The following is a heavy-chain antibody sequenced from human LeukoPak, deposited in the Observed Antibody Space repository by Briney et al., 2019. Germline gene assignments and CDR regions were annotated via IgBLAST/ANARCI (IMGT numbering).Heavy chain of an antibody. CDR1: GFTFNNYW. Sequence: GGTLRLSCVASGFTFNNYWMHWVRQAPGKGLEWVSRINSGGNDIIYADSVRGRFTISRDNAKNTLYLQMNSLRGEDTAVYYCARDGRTEVGWGHNWFDPWGQGTLVTVSS. CDR3: ARDGRTEVGWGHNWFDP. V-gene: IGHV3-74*01. CDR2: INSGGNDI. J-gene: IGHJ5*02. D-gene: IGHD6-19*01.